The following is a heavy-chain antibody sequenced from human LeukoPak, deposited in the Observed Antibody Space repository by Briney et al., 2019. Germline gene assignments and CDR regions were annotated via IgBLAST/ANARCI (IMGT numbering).Heavy chain of an antibody. CDR1: GGSFSGYY. Sequence: SETLSLTCAVYGGSFSGYYWSWIRQPPGKRLEWIGEINHSGSTNYNPSLKSRVTISVDTSKNQFSLKLSSVTAADTAVYYCARGLETYYDFWSGYDRGRYFDYWGQGTLVTVSS. CDR2: INHSGST. D-gene: IGHD3-3*01. CDR3: ARGLETYYDFWSGYDRGRYFDY. V-gene: IGHV4-34*01. J-gene: IGHJ4*02.